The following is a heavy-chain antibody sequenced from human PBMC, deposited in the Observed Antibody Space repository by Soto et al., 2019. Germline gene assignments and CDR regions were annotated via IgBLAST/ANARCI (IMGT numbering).Heavy chain of an antibody. Sequence: ASVKVSCKASGYTFTSYGISWVRQAPGQGLEWMGWISAYNGNTNYAQKLQGRVTMTTDTSTSTAYMELRSLRSDDTAVYYCVRRPLGDFWSGYDSTNWFDPWGQGTLVTVSS. J-gene: IGHJ5*02. V-gene: IGHV1-18*01. D-gene: IGHD3-3*01. CDR1: GYTFTSYG. CDR3: VRRPLGDFWSGYDSTNWFDP. CDR2: ISAYNGNT.